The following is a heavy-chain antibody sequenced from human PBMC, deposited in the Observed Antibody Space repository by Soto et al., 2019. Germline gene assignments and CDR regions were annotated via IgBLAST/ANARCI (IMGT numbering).Heavy chain of an antibody. CDR1: GFTFDDYA. CDR3: AKDIVALIAPGIAARAGLDY. V-gene: IGHV3-9*01. J-gene: IGHJ4*02. CDR2: ISWNSGSI. Sequence: GGSLRLSCAASGFTFDDYAMHWVRQAPGKGLEWVSGISWNSGSIGYADSVKGRFTISRDNAKNSLYLQMNSLRAEDTALYYCAKDIVALIAPGIAARAGLDYWGQGTLVTSPQ. D-gene: IGHD6-6*01.